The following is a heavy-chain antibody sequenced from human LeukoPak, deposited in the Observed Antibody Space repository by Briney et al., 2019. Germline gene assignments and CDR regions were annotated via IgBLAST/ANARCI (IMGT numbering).Heavy chain of an antibody. CDR3: ARDLYGDWGGGDY. D-gene: IGHD4-17*01. CDR1: GGSFSGYY. CDR2: INHSGST. Sequence: SETLSLTCAVYGGSFSGYYWSWIRQPPGKGLEWIGEINHSGSTNYNPSLKSRVTISVDTSKNQFSLKLSSVTAADTAVYYCARDLYGDWGGGDYWGQGTLVTVS. J-gene: IGHJ4*02. V-gene: IGHV4-34*01.